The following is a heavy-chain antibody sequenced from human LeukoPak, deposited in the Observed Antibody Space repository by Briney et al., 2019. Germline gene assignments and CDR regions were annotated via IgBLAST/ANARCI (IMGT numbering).Heavy chain of an antibody. J-gene: IGHJ4*02. CDR2: ISGSGGST. Sequence: GGSLRLSCAASGFTFSSYAMSWVRQAPGKGLEWVSAISGSGGSTYYADSVKGRFTISRDNSKNTLYLQMNSLRAEDTAVYYCAKGGSSTMGREGTDYWGQGTLVTVSS. D-gene: IGHD5/OR15-5a*01. V-gene: IGHV3-23*01. CDR3: AKGGSSTMGREGTDY. CDR1: GFTFSSYA.